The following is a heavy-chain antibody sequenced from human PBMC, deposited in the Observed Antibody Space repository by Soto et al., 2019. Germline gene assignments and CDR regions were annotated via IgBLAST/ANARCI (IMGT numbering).Heavy chain of an antibody. Sequence: SETLSLTCTVSGGSISSSSYYWGWIRQPPGKGLEWIGSIYYSGSTYYNPSLKSRVTISVDTSKNQFSMKLSYVTAADTAVYYCASGTYYYGSGSYFLYWGQGTLVTVSS. V-gene: IGHV4-39*01. J-gene: IGHJ4*02. CDR3: ASGTYYYGSGSYFLY. D-gene: IGHD3-10*01. CDR1: GGSISSSSYY. CDR2: IYYSGST.